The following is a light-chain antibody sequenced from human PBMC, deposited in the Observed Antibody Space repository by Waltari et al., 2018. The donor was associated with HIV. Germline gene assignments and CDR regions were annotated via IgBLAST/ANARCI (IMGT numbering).Light chain of an antibody. V-gene: IGLV3-19*01. Sequence: SELTQDPAVSVALGQTVRITCQGDSLRNYYATWYQQKPGQAPVLVISGKNNRPSGIPDRFAGSSSGNTASLTITATQADDEADYYCNSWDTNPEGVVFGGGTKLTVL. CDR3: NSWDTNPEGVV. CDR2: GKN. J-gene: IGLJ3*02. CDR1: SLRNYY.